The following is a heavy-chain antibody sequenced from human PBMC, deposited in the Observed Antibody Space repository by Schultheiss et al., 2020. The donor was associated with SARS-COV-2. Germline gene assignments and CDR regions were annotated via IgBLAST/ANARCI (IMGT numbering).Heavy chain of an antibody. V-gene: IGHV1-2*02. CDR2: INPNSGGT. J-gene: IGHJ6*02. Sequence: ASVKVSCKASGYTFTGYYMHWVRQAPGQGLEWMGWINPNSGGTNYAQKFQGRVTMTRDTSISTAYVELSRLRSDDTAVYYCARDCTNADTTRDYYYYGMDVWGQGTTVTVSS. CDR1: GYTFTGYY. CDR3: ARDCTNADTTRDYYYYGMDV. D-gene: IGHD2-8*01.